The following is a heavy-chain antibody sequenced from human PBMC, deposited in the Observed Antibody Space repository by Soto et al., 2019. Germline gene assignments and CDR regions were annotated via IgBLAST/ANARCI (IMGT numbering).Heavy chain of an antibody. V-gene: IGHV1-46*01. Sequence: GASVKVSFKASGYTFTSYYMHWVRQAPGQGLEWMGIINPSGGSTSYAQKFQGRVTMTRDTSTSTVYMELNSLRAEDTAVYHCVRDNTVLTVFGGKTYYAMDVWGQGTTVTVSS. CDR2: INPSGGST. D-gene: IGHD2-8*01. CDR3: VRDNTVLTVFGGKTYYAMDV. CDR1: GYTFTSYY. J-gene: IGHJ6*02.